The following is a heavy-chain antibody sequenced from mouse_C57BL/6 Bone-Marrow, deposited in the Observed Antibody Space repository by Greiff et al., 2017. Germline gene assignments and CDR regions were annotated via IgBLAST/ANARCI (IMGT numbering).Heavy chain of an antibody. CDR2: INPGSGGT. Sequence: QVQLQQSGAELVRPGTSVKVSCKASGYAFTNYLIEWVKQRPGQGLEWIGVINPGSGGTNYNEKFKGKATLTADKSSSTAYMQLSSLTSEDSAVYFCARHYYYGSSRSWGNDWGQGTTLTVSS. CDR1: GYAFTNYL. D-gene: IGHD1-1*01. V-gene: IGHV1-54*01. J-gene: IGHJ2*01. CDR3: ARHYYYGSSRSWGND.